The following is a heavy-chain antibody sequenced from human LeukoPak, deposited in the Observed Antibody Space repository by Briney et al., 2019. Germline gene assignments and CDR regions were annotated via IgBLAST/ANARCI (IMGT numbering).Heavy chain of an antibody. CDR3: ARGRPGGPNWFDP. CDR1: GGSFSGYY. V-gene: IGHV4-34*01. J-gene: IGHJ5*02. CDR2: INHSGST. Sequence: PSETLSLTCAVYGGSFSGYYWSWIRQPPGKGLEWIGEINHSGSTNYNPSLKSRVTISVDTSKNQFSLKLSSVTAADTAVYYCARGRPGGPNWFDPWGQGTLVTVSS.